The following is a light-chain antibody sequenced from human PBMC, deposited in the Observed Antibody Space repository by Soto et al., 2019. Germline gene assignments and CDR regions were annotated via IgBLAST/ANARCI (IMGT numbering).Light chain of an antibody. V-gene: IGKV3-20*01. CDR1: QTFSSSY. J-gene: IGKJ1*01. CDR3: QQYDSSPWT. Sequence: IVLTHSPGTLSLFPWERATLSCRASQTFSSSYLAWYQQKPGQAPRLLIYGASSRATGIPDRFSGSGSGTDFTLTISRLEPEDFAVYYCQQYDSSPWTFGQGTKVDIK. CDR2: GAS.